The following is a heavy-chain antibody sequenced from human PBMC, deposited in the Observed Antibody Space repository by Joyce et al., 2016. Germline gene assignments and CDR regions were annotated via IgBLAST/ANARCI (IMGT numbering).Heavy chain of an antibody. CDR3: ARALYCAGDVCYDGGDWYDP. V-gene: IGHV4-59*01. D-gene: IGHD2-8*02. Sequence: QVQLQESGPGLVKPSETLSLTCTVSGDSITNFYWGWIRQPPGKGLEWIGHIYNPGSVNYNPALKSRGTISVDTSKNQFSLKLTSVTAADTAVYYCARALYCAGDVCYDGGDWYDPWGQGTLVTVSS. CDR1: GDSITNFY. CDR2: IYNPGSV. J-gene: IGHJ5*02.